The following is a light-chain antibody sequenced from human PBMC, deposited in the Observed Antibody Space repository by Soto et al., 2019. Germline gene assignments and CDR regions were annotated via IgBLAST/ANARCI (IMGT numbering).Light chain of an antibody. J-gene: IGLJ1*01. CDR3: SSYSSSATPYV. CDR1: SSDIGPYNY. V-gene: IGLV2-14*01. Sequence: QSVLSQPASVSLSPGQSITISCIGTSSDIGPYNYVSLYQQHPDKAPKLILYEVTNRPSGASDRFSGSKSGNAAFLTISGLQAEDEADYYCSSYSSSATPYVFGTGTKVTVL. CDR2: EVT.